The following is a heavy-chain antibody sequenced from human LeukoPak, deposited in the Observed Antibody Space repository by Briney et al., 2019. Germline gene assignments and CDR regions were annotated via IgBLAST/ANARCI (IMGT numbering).Heavy chain of an antibody. J-gene: IGHJ3*02. D-gene: IGHD2-2*01. CDR3: ARHLYIPAAHDAFDI. V-gene: IGHV4-38-2*01. CDR2: IYHSGST. CDR1: GYSISSGYY. Sequence: KPSETLSLTXAVSGYSISSGYYWGWIRQPPGRGLEWIGSIYHSGSTYYNPSLKSRVTISVGTSKNQFSLKLSSVTAADTAVYYCARHLYIPAAHDAFDIWGQGTMVTVSS.